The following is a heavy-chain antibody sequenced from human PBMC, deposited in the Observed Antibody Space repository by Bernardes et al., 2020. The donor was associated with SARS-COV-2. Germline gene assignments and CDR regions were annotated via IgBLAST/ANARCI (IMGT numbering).Heavy chain of an antibody. V-gene: IGHV3-23*01. J-gene: IGHJ4*02. CDR3: SREGQTTMTQDY. CDR1: GFTFSNYV. Sequence: GSLRLSCAASGFTFSNYVMSWVRQAPGKGLEWLSSISGSGGSTYYADSVRGRFTISRDNSKNTLYLQMINLRAEDTAVYYCSREGQTTMTQDYWGQGTLVIVSS. D-gene: IGHD4-17*01. CDR2: ISGSGGST.